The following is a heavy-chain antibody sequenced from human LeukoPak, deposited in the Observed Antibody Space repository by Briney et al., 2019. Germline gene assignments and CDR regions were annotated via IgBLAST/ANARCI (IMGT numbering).Heavy chain of an antibody. CDR2: INHSGST. Sequence: SETLSLTCAVYGGSFSGYYWSWIRQPPGKGLEWIGEINHSGSTNYNPSLKSRVTRSVDTSKNQFSLKLSSVTAADTAVYYCARVIRRYYYDSSGYPAHFMDVWGKGTTVTVSS. CDR1: GGSFSGYY. J-gene: IGHJ6*03. CDR3: ARVIRRYYYDSSGYPAHFMDV. D-gene: IGHD3-22*01. V-gene: IGHV4-34*01.